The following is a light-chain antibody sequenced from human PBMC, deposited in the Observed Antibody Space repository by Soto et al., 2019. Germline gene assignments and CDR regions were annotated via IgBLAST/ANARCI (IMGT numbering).Light chain of an antibody. CDR1: SGHSTYA. Sequence: QLVLTQSPSASASLGDSVKLTCTLSSGHSTYAIVWHQQQPEKGPRYLMKLNSDGSHNKGDGIPDRFSGSSSGAERYLTISSLQSEDEADYYWQTWGTGPWVFGGGTKLTVL. V-gene: IGLV4-69*01. CDR3: QTWGTGPWV. J-gene: IGLJ3*02. CDR2: LNSDGSH.